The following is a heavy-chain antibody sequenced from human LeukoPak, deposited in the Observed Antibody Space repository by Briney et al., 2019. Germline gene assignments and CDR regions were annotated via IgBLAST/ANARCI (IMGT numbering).Heavy chain of an antibody. CDR3: ARDTDSNFDY. CDR2: INRDGSNT. J-gene: IGHJ4*02. V-gene: IGHV3-74*01. D-gene: IGHD6-13*01. CDR1: GFTFRSYW. Sequence: PGGSLRLSCAASGFTFRSYWMHWVRQAPGKGLVWVSRINRDGSNTNYADSVKGRFTISSDNAKNTLYLQMNSLGAEDTAVYYCARDTDSNFDYWGQGTLVTVSS.